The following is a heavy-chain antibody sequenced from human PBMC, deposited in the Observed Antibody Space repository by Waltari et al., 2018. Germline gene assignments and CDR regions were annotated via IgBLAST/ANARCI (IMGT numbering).Heavy chain of an antibody. V-gene: IGHV1-2*02. Sequence: QVQLVQSGAEVKKPGASVKVSCKASGYTYTGYYMHWVRQAPGQGLEGVGWVNPSNGATKYAQNFQGRVTMTRDTSISTFYMELSRLRSGDTGMYYCVRDQGVGGTSLNYWGQGTLVTVSS. J-gene: IGHJ4*02. D-gene: IGHD1-26*01. CDR2: VNPSNGAT. CDR1: GYTYTGYY. CDR3: VRDQGVGGTSLNY.